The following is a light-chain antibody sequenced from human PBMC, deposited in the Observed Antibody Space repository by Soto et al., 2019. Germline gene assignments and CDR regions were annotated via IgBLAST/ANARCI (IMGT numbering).Light chain of an antibody. CDR3: HQYNNWRGLT. CDR2: DAS. CDR1: QSVSTN. Sequence: EIVMTQSPATLSVSPGERATLSCRASQSVSTNLAWYQQKPGQAPRLLIYDASTRATGIPARFSGSGSGTEFTLTISSLQSKDFAVYYEHQYNNWRGLTFGGGTKVEIK. V-gene: IGKV3-15*01. J-gene: IGKJ4*01.